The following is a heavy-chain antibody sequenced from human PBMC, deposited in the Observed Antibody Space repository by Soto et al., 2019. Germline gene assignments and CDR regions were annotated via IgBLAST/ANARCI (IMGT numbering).Heavy chain of an antibody. Sequence: SETLSLTCTVSGGSISSYYWSWIRQPPGKGLEWIGYIYYSGSTNYKPSLKNRVTKSVDTSKNQFSLKLSSVTAADTAVYYCAASIRGFGYYMDVWGKGTTVTVCS. J-gene: IGHJ6*03. CDR3: AASIRGFGYYMDV. V-gene: IGHV4-59*08. CDR1: GGSISSYY. CDR2: IYYSGST. D-gene: IGHD3-10*01.